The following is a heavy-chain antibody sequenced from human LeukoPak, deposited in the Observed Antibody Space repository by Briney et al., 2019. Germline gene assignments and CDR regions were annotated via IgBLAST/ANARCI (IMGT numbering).Heavy chain of an antibody. J-gene: IGHJ5*02. Sequence: SETLSLTCAVYGGSFSGYYWSWIRQPPGKGLEWIGEINHSGSTNYNPSLKSRVTISVDTSKNQFSLKLSSVTAADTAVYYCARQSLSTRSKIDYGDYVTWGQGTLVTVSS. CDR1: GGSFSGYY. CDR2: INHSGST. CDR3: ARQSLSTRSKIDYGDYVT. D-gene: IGHD4-17*01. V-gene: IGHV4-34*01.